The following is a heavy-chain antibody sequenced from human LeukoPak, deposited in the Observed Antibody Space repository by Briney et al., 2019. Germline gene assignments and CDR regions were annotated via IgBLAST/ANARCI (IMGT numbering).Heavy chain of an antibody. Sequence: ASVKVSCKASGYTFTGYYMHWVRQAPGQGLEWMGWINPNSGGTNYAQKFQGRVTMTRDTSISTAYMELSRLRSDDTAVYYCARGLKLYYDRSGYRQDYWGQGTLVTVSS. J-gene: IGHJ4*02. CDR1: GYTFTGYY. V-gene: IGHV1-2*02. D-gene: IGHD3-22*01. CDR3: ARGLKLYYDRSGYRQDY. CDR2: INPNSGGT.